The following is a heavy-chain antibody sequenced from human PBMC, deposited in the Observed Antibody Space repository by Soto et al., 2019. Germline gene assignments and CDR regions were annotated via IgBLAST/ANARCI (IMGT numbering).Heavy chain of an antibody. CDR2: INHSGGT. CDR3: ARGLDDKDYYYYYGMDV. CDR1: GGSFGGYY. J-gene: IGHJ6*02. V-gene: IGHV4-34*01. Sequence: SETLSLTCAVYGGSFGGYYWSWIRQPPGKGLEWIGEINHSGGTKYNPSLKSRVTISVDTSKNQISLKMRSVTAADTAVYYCARGLDDKDYYYYYGMDVWSQGTTVTVSS. D-gene: IGHD3-9*01.